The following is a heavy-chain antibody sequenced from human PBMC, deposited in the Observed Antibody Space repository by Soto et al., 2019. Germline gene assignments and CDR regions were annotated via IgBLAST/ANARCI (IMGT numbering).Heavy chain of an antibody. CDR2: SRNKANSYTT. CDR3: ARAPESDY. CDR1: GFTFSDHY. V-gene: IGHV3-72*01. Sequence: GGSLRLSCAASGFTFSDHYMDWVRQAPGKGLEWVGRSRNKANSYTTEYAASVKGRFTISRDDSKNSLYLQMNSLKTEDTAVYYCARAPESDYWGQGTLVTVSS. J-gene: IGHJ4*02.